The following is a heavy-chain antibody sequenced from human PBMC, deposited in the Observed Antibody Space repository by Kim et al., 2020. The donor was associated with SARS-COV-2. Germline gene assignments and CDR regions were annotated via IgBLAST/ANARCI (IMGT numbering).Heavy chain of an antibody. Sequence: RFTISRDNAKNSLYLQMNSLRAEDTAVYYCARDSLSYCSGGSCYLPALHYWGQGTLVTVSS. V-gene: IGHV3-11*06. CDR3: ARDSLSYCSGGSCYLPALHY. D-gene: IGHD2-15*01. J-gene: IGHJ4*02.